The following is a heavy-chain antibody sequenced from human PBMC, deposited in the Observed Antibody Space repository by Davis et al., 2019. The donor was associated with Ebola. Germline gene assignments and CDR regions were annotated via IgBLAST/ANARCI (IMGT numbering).Heavy chain of an antibody. Sequence: AASVKVSCKASGYTFTGYYMHWVRQAPGQGLEWMGRINPNSGGTNYAQKFQGRVTMTRDTFISTAYMELSRLRSDDTAVYYCAREPLVGGAFDIWGQGTMVTVSS. CDR1: GYTFTGYY. V-gene: IGHV1-2*06. D-gene: IGHD2-2*01. CDR2: INPNSGGT. CDR3: AREPLVGGAFDI. J-gene: IGHJ3*02.